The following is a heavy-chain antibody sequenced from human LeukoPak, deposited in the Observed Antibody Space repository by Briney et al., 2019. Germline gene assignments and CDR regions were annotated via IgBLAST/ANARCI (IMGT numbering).Heavy chain of an antibody. CDR1: GFTFSSYS. D-gene: IGHD5-12*01. CDR3: AKSDYPLTSDFDY. V-gene: IGHV3-21*04. J-gene: IGHJ4*02. CDR2: ISSSSSYI. Sequence: GGSLRLSCAASGFTFSSYSMNWVRQAPGKGLEWVSSISSSSSYIYYADSVKGRFTISRDNAKNSLYLQMNSLRAEDTAVYYCAKSDYPLTSDFDYWGQGTLVTVSS.